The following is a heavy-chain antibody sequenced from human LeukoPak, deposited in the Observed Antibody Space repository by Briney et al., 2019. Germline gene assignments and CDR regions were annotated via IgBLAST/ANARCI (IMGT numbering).Heavy chain of an antibody. D-gene: IGHD4-23*01. Sequence: GGSLRLSCAASGFTFEDYAMHWVRQAPGKGLEWVSLISVDGGTTYYADSVKSRFTISRDNSKNSLYLQMNSLRTEDTALYYCARGQSGGKFDYWGQGTPVTVSS. CDR2: ISVDGGTT. V-gene: IGHV3-43*02. CDR1: GFTFEDYA. J-gene: IGHJ4*02. CDR3: ARGQSGGKFDY.